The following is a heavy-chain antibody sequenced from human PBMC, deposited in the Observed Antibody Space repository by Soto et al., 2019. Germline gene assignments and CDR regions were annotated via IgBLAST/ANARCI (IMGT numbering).Heavy chain of an antibody. CDR3: ARLSPCSSSCSLEY. CDR2: INAGNGKT. J-gene: IGHJ4*02. Sequence: QVQLVQSGAEVKKPGASVKVSCKASGFSFTSYVMHWVRQAPGQRLEWMGWINAGNGKTKFSQNFQGRVTFTRDPPERTAYMELSSLRSEETAVYYCARLSPCSSSCSLEYWGQGTLVTVSS. D-gene: IGHD6-13*01. CDR1: GFSFTSYV. V-gene: IGHV1-3*01.